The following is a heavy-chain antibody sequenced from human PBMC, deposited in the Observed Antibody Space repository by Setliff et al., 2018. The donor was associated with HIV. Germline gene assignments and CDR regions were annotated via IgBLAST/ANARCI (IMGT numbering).Heavy chain of an antibody. Sequence: GASVKVSCKASVHTLTDYYVQWVRQAPGQGLEWMGWANPSGGRTVHAQKFQGRVTMTIDTSTNTVYMDLSILRSDDTAVYYCARNSFPRAVTGTGHLFDYWGQGTLVTVSS. V-gene: IGHV1-46*01. CDR2: ANPSGGRT. CDR3: ARNSFPRAVTGTGHLFDY. J-gene: IGHJ4*02. D-gene: IGHD6-19*01. CDR1: VHTLTDYY.